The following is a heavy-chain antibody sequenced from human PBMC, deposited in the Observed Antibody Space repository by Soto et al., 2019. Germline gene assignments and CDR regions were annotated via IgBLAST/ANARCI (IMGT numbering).Heavy chain of an antibody. CDR2: IYYSGST. CDR3: ARAGSPAGGGIHY. CDR1: GGSISSYY. J-gene: IGHJ4*02. Sequence: QVQLQESGPGLAKPSETLSLTCTVSGGSISSYYWSWIRQPPGKGLEWIGYIYYSGSTNYNPSLNTRVTISVDTSKNQFSLKLTSVTTSDTAVYYGARAGSPAGGGIHYWGQGTLVTVSS. D-gene: IGHD1-26*01. V-gene: IGHV4-59*08.